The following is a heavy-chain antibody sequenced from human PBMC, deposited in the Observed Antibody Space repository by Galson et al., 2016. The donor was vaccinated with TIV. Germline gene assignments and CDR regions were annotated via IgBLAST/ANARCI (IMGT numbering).Heavy chain of an antibody. V-gene: IGHV1-69*13. CDR1: GGTFSSYV. J-gene: IGHJ4*02. CDR3: ARCGQWSTYYFDY. Sequence: SVKVSCKASGGTFSSYVFNWVRLAPGQGLEWMGGIIPLFRTTNYAPKFQGRVTITADESTNTAYMELNSLKYGDTAVYYCARCGQWSTYYFDYWGQGTLVTVSS. D-gene: IGHD2-15*01. CDR2: IIPLFRTT.